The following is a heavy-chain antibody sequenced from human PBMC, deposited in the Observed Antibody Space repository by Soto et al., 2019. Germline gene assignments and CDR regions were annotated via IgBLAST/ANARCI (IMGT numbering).Heavy chain of an antibody. CDR1: GFTFSGYS. J-gene: IGHJ4*02. V-gene: IGHV3-48*02. D-gene: IGHD3-9*01. CDR3: AREDILGVRSFDY. CDR2: ISSGSKTI. Sequence: GGSLRLSCAASGFTFSGYSVNWVRQAPGKGLEWVSYISSGSKTIYYAESVKGRFTVSRDNARNSQYLQMSSLRDEDTAVYYCAREDILGVRSFDYWGQGTMVTVSS.